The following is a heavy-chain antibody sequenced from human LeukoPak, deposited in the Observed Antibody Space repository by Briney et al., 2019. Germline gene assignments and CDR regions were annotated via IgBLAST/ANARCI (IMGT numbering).Heavy chain of an antibody. J-gene: IGHJ4*02. CDR2: IWYDGSNK. CDR3: AKDSDYRGNSDYFDY. CDR1: GFTFSSYG. V-gene: IGHV3-33*06. D-gene: IGHD4-23*01. Sequence: GGSLRLSCAASGFTFSSYGMHWVRQAPGKGLEWVAVIWYDGSNKYYADSVKGRFTISRDNSKNTLYLQMNSLRAEDTAVYYCAKDSDYRGNSDYFDYWGQGTLVTVSS.